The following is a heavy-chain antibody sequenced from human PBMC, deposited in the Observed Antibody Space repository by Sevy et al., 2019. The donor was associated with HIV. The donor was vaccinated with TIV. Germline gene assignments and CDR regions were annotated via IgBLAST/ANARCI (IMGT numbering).Heavy chain of an antibody. CDR3: VRAIGAAGSY. CDR2: IKEDGSMI. J-gene: IGHJ4*02. CDR1: GFSFSSYW. Sequence: GGSLRLSCEASGFSFSSYWMSWVSQAPGKGLEWVANIKEDGSMIYYVDSVKGRFTISRDNAKNSVYLQMTSLRAEDAALYYCVRAIGAAGSYWGQGTLVTVSS. V-gene: IGHV3-7*01. D-gene: IGHD6-13*01.